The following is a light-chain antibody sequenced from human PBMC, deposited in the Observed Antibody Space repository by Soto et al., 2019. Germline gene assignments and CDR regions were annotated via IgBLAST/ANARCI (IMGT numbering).Light chain of an antibody. CDR1: QSVSNN. CDR2: GAS. CDR3: QEYNTWPWT. V-gene: IGKV3-15*01. Sequence: EIVLTQSPATLSLSPGERATLSCRASQSVSNNYLAWYQQKPGQAPRLLIYGASTRDTGIPARFTGSGSGTEFILTITSLQSEDSSVYYCQEYNTWPWTFGQGTKVDIK. J-gene: IGKJ1*01.